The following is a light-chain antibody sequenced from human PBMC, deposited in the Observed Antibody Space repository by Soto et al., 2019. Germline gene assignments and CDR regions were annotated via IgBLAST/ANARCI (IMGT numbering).Light chain of an antibody. CDR2: LNSDGSH. CDR1: SGHSSYA. Sequence: QPVLTQSPSASASLGASVKLTCTLSSGHSSYAIAWHQQQPEQGPRYLMRLNSDGSHSKGDGIPDRFSGASSGAERYLTSSSLQAEDEADYYCQTWGSGIHVVFGGGTKLTVL. J-gene: IGLJ2*01. CDR3: QTWGSGIHVV. V-gene: IGLV4-69*01.